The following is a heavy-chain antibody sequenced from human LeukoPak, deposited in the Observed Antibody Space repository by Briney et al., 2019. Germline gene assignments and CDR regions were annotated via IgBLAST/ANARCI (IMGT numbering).Heavy chain of an antibody. Sequence: GGSLRLSCAASGFIFSQYSMNWVRQAPGKGLEWVSHIRSSSETFYADSVKGRFTISRDDAKSSLYPQMNSLRAEDTAVYYCARRNAMDVWGQGTTVIVFS. CDR1: GFIFSQYS. CDR3: ARRNAMDV. V-gene: IGHV3-48*04. CDR2: IRSSSET. J-gene: IGHJ6*02.